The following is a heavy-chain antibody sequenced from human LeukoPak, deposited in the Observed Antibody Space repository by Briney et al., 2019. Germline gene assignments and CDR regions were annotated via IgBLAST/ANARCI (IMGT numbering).Heavy chain of an antibody. CDR2: IIPILGIA. D-gene: IGHD1-7*01. J-gene: IGHJ6*02. V-gene: IGHV1-69*04. CDR3: ARQETTLGIDYYYGMDV. CDR1: GGTFSSYA. Sequence: GASVTVSCKASGGTFSSYAISWVRQAPGQGLEWMGRIIPILGIANYAQKFQGRVTITADKSTSTAYMELSSLRSEDTAVYYCARQETTLGIDYYYGMDVWGQGTTVTVSS.